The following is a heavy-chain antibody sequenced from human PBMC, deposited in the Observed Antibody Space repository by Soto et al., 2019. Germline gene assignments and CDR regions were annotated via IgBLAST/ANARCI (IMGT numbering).Heavy chain of an antibody. J-gene: IGHJ6*02. CDR3: ARLKPLRSIDGDYYGMDV. V-gene: IGHV3-21*01. D-gene: IGHD2-2*01. CDR1: GFSFSIYT. Sequence: LRLSCAASGFSFSIYTMNWVRQAPGKGLEWASSISSSGTYIYYADSVKGRFTISRDNAKNSLYLQINSLTADDTAVYYCARLKPLRSIDGDYYGMDVWGQGATVTVSS. CDR2: ISSSGTYI.